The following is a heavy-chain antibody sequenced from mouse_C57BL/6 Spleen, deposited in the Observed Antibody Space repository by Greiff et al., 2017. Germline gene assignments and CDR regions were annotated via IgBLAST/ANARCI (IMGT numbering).Heavy chain of an antibody. CDR3: AREGWDRAMDY. CDR1: GYSITSGYD. Sequence: EVQLQESGPGMVKPSQSLSLTCTVTGYSITSGYDWHWIRHFPGNKLEWMGYISYSGSTNYNPSLKSRISITHDTSKNHFFLKLNSVTTEDTATYYCAREGWDRAMDYWGQGTSVTVSS. CDR2: ISYSGST. J-gene: IGHJ4*01. V-gene: IGHV3-1*01. D-gene: IGHD3-3*01.